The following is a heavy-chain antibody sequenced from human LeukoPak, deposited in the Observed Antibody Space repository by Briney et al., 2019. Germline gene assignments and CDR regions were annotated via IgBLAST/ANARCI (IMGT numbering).Heavy chain of an antibody. D-gene: IGHD1-26*01. CDR3: AKNGVGATWGNYFDY. CDR2: ISGRGDST. J-gene: IGHJ4*02. V-gene: IGHV3-23*01. Sequence: GGSLRLSCVASGFTFSNAYMSWVRQAPGKGLEWVSTISGRGDSTYYADSVKGRFTISRDNSKNTLYLQMNSLRADDTAVYYCAKNGVGATWGNYFDYWGQGTLVTVSS. CDR1: GFTFSNAY.